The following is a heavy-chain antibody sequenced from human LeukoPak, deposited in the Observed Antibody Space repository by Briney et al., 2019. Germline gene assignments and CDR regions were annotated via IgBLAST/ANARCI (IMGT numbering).Heavy chain of an antibody. CDR1: GFTFSNYG. Sequence: PGGSLRLSCAASGFTFSNYGMHWVRQAPGKGLEWLAFMRYDGSNTHYADSVKGRFTISRDNAKNSLYLQMNSLRAEDTAVYYCARAGVYGYNPDYWGPGTLVTVSS. CDR3: ARAGVYGYNPDY. D-gene: IGHD5-24*01. V-gene: IGHV3-30*02. J-gene: IGHJ4*02. CDR2: MRYDGSNT.